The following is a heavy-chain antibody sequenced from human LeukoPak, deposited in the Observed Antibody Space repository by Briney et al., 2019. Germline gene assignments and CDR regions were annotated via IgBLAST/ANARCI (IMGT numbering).Heavy chain of an antibody. J-gene: IGHJ3*02. CDR3: ARDLSVTTRDDAFDI. Sequence: SETLSLTCTASGCSISSYYWTWIRQPPGKGLEWIGYIYYSGSTNYNPSLKSRVTISVDTSKNQFSLKLSSVTAADTAVYYCARDLSVTTRDDAFDIWGQGTMVTVSS. CDR2: IYYSGST. D-gene: IGHD5-18*01. V-gene: IGHV4-59*01. CDR1: GCSISSYY.